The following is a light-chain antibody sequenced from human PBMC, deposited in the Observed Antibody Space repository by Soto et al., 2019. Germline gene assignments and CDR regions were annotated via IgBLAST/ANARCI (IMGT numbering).Light chain of an antibody. Sequence: DIVVTQTPLSLSVTPGQPASMSCKSSQSLLYSDGKTYLYWYLQKPGQPPQLLIYDVSNRFSGVTDRLSGSGSGTDFTLKISRVEAEEGRVDECMQRTHVPITLGQGTRLEIK. CDR3: MQRTHVPIT. CDR2: DVS. CDR1: QSLLYSDGKTY. V-gene: IGKV2D-29*01. J-gene: IGKJ5*01.